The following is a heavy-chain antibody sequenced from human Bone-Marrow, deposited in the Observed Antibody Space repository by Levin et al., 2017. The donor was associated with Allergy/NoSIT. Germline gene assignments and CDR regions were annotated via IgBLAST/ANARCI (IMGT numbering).Heavy chain of an antibody. CDR1: GFTFSNYW. CDR2: IKHDGGEK. D-gene: IGHD5-18*01. V-gene: IGHV3-7*01. CDR3: ARLRRYSQGYFGY. J-gene: IGHJ4*02. Sequence: PGGSLRLSCEDSGFTFSNYWMSWVRQVPGKGLEWVANIKHDGGEKYYVDSVKGRFTISRDNTKNSLYLQMTGLRVEDTAVYYCARLRRYSQGYFGYWGQGTLVTVSS.